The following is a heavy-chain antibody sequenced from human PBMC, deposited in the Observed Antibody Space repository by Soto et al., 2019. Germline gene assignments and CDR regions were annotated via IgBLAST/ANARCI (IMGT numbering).Heavy chain of an antibody. V-gene: IGHV1-69*01. CDR2: IIPIFGTA. CDR1: GGTFSSYA. CDR3: ARGNYDSSGYYSDAFDI. Sequence: QVQLVQSGAEVKKPGSSVKVSCKASGGTFSSYAISWVRQAPGQGLEWMGGIIPIFGTANYAQKFQGRVTITADEYTSTAYMELSSLRSEDTAVYYCARGNYDSSGYYSDAFDIWGQGTMVTVSS. J-gene: IGHJ3*02. D-gene: IGHD3-22*01.